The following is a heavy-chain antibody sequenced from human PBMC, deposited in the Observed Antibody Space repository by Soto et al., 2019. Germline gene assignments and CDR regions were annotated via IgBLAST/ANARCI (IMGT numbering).Heavy chain of an antibody. CDR3: ARRTYFYDTSDYGKYWYFDL. CDR1: GGSISNNY. CDR2: VYYSGST. J-gene: IGHJ2*01. Sequence: PSETLSLTCTVSGGSISNNYWNWIRQPPGKGLEWIGYVYYSGSTSYNPSLKSRVTISVDTSKNQFSLKLSSVTAADTAVYYCARRTYFYDTSDYGKYWYFDLWGRGALVTVSS. V-gene: IGHV4-59*08. D-gene: IGHD3-22*01.